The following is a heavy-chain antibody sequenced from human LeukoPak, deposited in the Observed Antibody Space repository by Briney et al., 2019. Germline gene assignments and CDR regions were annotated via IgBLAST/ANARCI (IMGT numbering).Heavy chain of an antibody. D-gene: IGHD2-8*02. Sequence: PGGSLRLSCAASGFTVSSNYMSWVRQAPGKGLEWVSVIYSSGSAYYADSLKGRFTISRDNFKNTLYLQMNSLTAEDTAVYYCANLPTGKYWGQGTLVTVSS. CDR2: IYSSGSA. V-gene: IGHV3-53*01. J-gene: IGHJ4*02. CDR3: ANLPTGKY. CDR1: GFTVSSNY.